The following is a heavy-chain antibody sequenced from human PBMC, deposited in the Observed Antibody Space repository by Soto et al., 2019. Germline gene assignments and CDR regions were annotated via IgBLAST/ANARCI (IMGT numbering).Heavy chain of an antibody. D-gene: IGHD6-13*01. CDR2: VHVTGTI. CDR3: SRDAKYSRSWYNYQCVDV. Sequence: QVSLQESGPGLLKSSETLSLTCTVSNDSFSSYYWSWIRQSAGRGLEWIGRVHVTGTIHYNPSLRRRVTLSSDTCTSQFFRRLTSVTAADTAVYYCSRDAKYSRSWYNYQCVDVWGPGTTFTVTS. J-gene: IGHJ6*02. V-gene: IGHV4-4*07. CDR1: NDSFSSYY.